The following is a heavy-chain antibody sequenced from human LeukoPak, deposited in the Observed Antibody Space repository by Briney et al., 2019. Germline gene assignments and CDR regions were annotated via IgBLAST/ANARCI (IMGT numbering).Heavy chain of an antibody. Sequence: ASVKVSCKASGYTFTGYYMHWVRQAPGQGLEWMGWINPNSGGTNYARKFQGRVTMTRDTSISTAYMELSRLRSDDTAVYYCARVEWEPGEYMDVWGKGTTVTVSS. J-gene: IGHJ6*03. D-gene: IGHD1-26*01. CDR3: ARVEWEPGEYMDV. CDR2: INPNSGGT. V-gene: IGHV1-2*02. CDR1: GYTFTGYY.